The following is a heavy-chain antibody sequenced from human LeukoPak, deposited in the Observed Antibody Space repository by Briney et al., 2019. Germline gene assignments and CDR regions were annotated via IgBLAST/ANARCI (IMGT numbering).Heavy chain of an antibody. Sequence: PGWSLRLSCAASGFTFNTYGMSWVRQAPGKGLEGVSGISGSGGATYYADSVKGRFTVSRDDPHNTLYLQMNSVRAEDTAVYFCARGGVDHYGSGTYYLMYYFDHWGQGALVTVSS. V-gene: IGHV3-23*01. CDR1: GFTFNTYG. CDR3: ARGGVDHYGSGTYYLMYYFDH. J-gene: IGHJ4*02. D-gene: IGHD3-10*01. CDR2: ISGSGGAT.